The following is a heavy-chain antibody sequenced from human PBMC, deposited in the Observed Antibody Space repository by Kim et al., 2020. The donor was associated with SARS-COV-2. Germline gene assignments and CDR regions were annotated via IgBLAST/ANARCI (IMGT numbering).Heavy chain of an antibody. CDR1: GFTFSSYW. J-gene: IGHJ4*02. CDR3: ARDPGPAYDSSGYPDY. CDR2: IKQDGSEK. Sequence: GGSLRLSCAASGFTFSSYWMSWVRQAPGKGLEWVANIKQDGSEKYYVDSVKGRFTISRDNAKNSLYLQMNSLRAEDTAVYYCARDPGPAYDSSGYPDYWGQGTLVTVSS. D-gene: IGHD3-22*01. V-gene: IGHV3-7*03.